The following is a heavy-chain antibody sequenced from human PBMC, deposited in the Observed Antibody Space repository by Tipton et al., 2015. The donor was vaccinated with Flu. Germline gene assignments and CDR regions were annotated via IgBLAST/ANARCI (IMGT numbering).Heavy chain of an antibody. J-gene: IGHJ4*02. V-gene: IGHV4-38-2*02. CDR2: IYHSGST. Sequence: TLSLTCAVSGSSISSGYFWGWIRQPPGKGLEWIGSIYHSGSTYYNPPLKSRVTISVDTSKNQFSLKLSSVTAADTAVYYCAREYFETSGTEYYFDFWGQGTLVTVSS. CDR1: GSSISSGYF. D-gene: IGHD3-22*01. CDR3: AREYFETSGTEYYFDF.